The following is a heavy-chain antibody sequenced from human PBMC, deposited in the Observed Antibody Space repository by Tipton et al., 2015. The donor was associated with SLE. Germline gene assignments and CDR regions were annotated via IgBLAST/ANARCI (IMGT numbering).Heavy chain of an antibody. J-gene: IGHJ6*02. V-gene: IGHV4-59*11. Sequence: LRLSCNVSGGSISGHYWSWIRQPPGKGLEWIGYIYYSGNNNHNPSLKSRVTISVDTSKNQFSLKLSSVTAADTAVYYCARGLGCSGGCCYYGMDVWGQGTTVTVSS. CDR3: ARGLGCSGGCCYYGMDV. D-gene: IGHD2-15*01. CDR2: IYYSGNN. CDR1: GGSISGHY.